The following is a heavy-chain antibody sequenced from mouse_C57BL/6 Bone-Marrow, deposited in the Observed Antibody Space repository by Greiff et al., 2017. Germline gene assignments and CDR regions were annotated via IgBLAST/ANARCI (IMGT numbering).Heavy chain of an antibody. D-gene: IGHD2-10*02. CDR1: VYTFTSYW. V-gene: IGHV1-55*01. CDR2: IYPGSGST. CDR3: AEGMDN. J-gene: IGHJ3*01. Sequence: QVQLQQPGAELVKPGASVQMSCKASVYTFTSYWITWVKQRPGQGLEWIGDIYPGSGSTNYNEKFKSKAPLTVDTSSSTAYIQLSSLTSEDSAVYYCAEGMDNWGQETLVTVSA.